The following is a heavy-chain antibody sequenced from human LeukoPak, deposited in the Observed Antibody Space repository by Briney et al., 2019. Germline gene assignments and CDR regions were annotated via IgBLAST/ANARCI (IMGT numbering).Heavy chain of an antibody. V-gene: IGHV5-51*01. CDR3: ATHSSYGSGSRQGY. CDR2: IYPGDSDT. CDR1: GYSSASYW. D-gene: IGHD3-10*01. Sequence: GESLKISCKGSGYSSASYWIGWVRQMPGKGLEWVGIIYPGDSDTRYSPSFQHQLPISADNSISTAYLQWSSLKASDTAMYYCATHSSYGSGSRQGYWGQGTLVTVSS. J-gene: IGHJ4*02.